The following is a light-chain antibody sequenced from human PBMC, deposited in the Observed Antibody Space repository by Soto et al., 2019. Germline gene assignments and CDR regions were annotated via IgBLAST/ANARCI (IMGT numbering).Light chain of an antibody. CDR1: SSDIGNYDY. CDR2: HVS. J-gene: IGLJ1*01. CDR3: CSYAGSYTFARNV. Sequence: QSVLTQPRSVSGSPGQSVTISCTGTSSDIGNYDYVFWYQQHPTKAPKLIIYHVSKRPSGVPDRFSGSKSGNTASLIISGLQAEDEADYYCCSYAGSYTFARNVFGTGTKVTVL. V-gene: IGLV2-11*01.